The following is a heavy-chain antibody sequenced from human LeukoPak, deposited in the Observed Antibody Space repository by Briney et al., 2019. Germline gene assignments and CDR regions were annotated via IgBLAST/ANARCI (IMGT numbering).Heavy chain of an antibody. CDR3: ARAPLWFGELFDY. V-gene: IGHV1-2*02. D-gene: IGHD3-10*01. CDR1: GYTFTGYY. CDR2: INPNSGVT. J-gene: IGHJ4*02. Sequence: ASVKVSCKASGYTFTGYYMHWVRQAPGQGLEWMGYINPNSGVTNYAQKFQGRVTMTRDTSISTAYMDVSRLRSDDTAVYYCARAPLWFGELFDYWGQGTLVTVSS.